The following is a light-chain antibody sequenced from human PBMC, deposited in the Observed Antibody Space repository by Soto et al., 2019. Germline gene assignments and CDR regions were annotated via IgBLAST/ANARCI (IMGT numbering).Light chain of an antibody. J-gene: IGLJ3*02. CDR3: QTWGTVLWV. CDR2: LNSDGSH. V-gene: IGLV4-69*01. Sequence: QSVLTQSPSASASLGASVNLTCTLSSGHNSYAITWHQQQPEKGPRYLMKLNSDGSHTTADGISDRFSGSSSGAERYHTLSGDQSEDEAGDYCQTWGTVLWVFGGGTQLTVL. CDR1: SGHNSYA.